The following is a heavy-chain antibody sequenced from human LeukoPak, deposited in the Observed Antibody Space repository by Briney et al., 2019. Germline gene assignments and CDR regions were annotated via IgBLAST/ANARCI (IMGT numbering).Heavy chain of an antibody. CDR1: GFTLDGLG. CDR2: IWYDGRNK. V-gene: IGHV3-30*02. J-gene: IGHJ4*02. Sequence: GGSVTLPCVPSGFTLDGLGMHGVRRAPGEALVGGAFIWYDGRNKYYADSVKGRFTISRDNSKNTLVLQMNSLRAEDTAVYYCAKGDGVFYGSYYFDYWGQGTRVTVSS. D-gene: IGHD3-10*01. CDR3: AKGDGVFYGSYYFDY.